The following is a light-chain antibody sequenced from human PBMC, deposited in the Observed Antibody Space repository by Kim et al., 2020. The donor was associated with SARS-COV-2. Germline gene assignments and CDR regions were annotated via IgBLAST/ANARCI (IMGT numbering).Light chain of an antibody. CDR2: AAS. Sequence: VSPGERATLFCRASQRINNNLAWYQQRPGQSPRLLIYAASSRATGVPARFSGSGSGTEFSLTISRLEPEDFAVYYCQQYGSSPLTFGPGTKVDIK. CDR1: QRINNN. CDR3: QQYGSSPLT. J-gene: IGKJ3*01. V-gene: IGKV3-20*01.